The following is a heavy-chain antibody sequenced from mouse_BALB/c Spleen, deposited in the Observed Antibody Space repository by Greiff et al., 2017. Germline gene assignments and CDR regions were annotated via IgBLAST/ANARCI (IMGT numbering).Heavy chain of an antibody. CDR1: GFTFSSYA. D-gene: IGHD2-3*01. CDR2: ISSGGST. V-gene: IGHV5-6-5*01. J-gene: IGHJ4*01. Sequence: EVQLQESGGGLVKPGGSLKLSCAASGFTFSSYAMSWVRQTPEKRLEWVASISSGGSTYYPDSVKGRFTISRDNARNILYLQMSSLRSEDTAMYYCARYDGYYVSYAMDYWGQGTSVTVSS. CDR3: ARYDGYYVSYAMDY.